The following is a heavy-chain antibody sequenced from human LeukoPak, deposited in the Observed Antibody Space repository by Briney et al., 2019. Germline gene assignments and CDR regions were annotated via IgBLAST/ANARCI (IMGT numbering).Heavy chain of an antibody. Sequence: SETLSLTCAVYGGSFSGYYWSWIRQPPGKGLEWIGEMNHSGSTNYNPSLKSRVTISVDTSKNQFSLKLSSVTAADTAVYYCARRKYCSSTSCPLSYCMDVWGKGTTVTVSS. V-gene: IGHV4-34*01. D-gene: IGHD2-2*01. CDR2: MNHSGST. J-gene: IGHJ6*03. CDR1: GGSFSGYY. CDR3: ARRKYCSSTSCPLSYCMDV.